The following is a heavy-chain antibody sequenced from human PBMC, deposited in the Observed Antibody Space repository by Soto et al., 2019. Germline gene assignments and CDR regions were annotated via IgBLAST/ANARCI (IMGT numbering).Heavy chain of an antibody. CDR1: GGSISSYY. J-gene: IGHJ6*02. V-gene: IGHV4-59*08. D-gene: IGHD3-22*01. CDR2: IYYSGST. Sequence: SETLSLTCTVSGGSISSYYWSWIRQPPGKGLEWIGYIYYSGSTNYNPSLKSRVTISVDTSKNQFSLKLSSVTAADTAVYYCARQWYYYDSSGYYKYYYYYYGMDVWGQGTTVT. CDR3: ARQWYYYDSSGYYKYYYYYYGMDV.